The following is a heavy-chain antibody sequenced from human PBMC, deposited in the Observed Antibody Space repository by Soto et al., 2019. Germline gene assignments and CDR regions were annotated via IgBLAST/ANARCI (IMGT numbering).Heavy chain of an antibody. D-gene: IGHD3-22*01. CDR3: AREDYYDSSGYYPLGDY. CDR1: GYTFTGYY. V-gene: IGHV1-2*02. Sequence: ASVKVSCKASGYTFTGYYMHWVRQAPGQGLEWMGWINPNSGGTNYAQKFQGRVTMTRDTSISTAYMELSRLRSDDTAVYYCAREDYYDSSGYYPLGDYWGQGTLVTVSS. J-gene: IGHJ4*02. CDR2: INPNSGGT.